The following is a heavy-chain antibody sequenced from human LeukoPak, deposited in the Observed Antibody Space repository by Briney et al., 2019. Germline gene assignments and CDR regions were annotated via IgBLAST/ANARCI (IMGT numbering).Heavy chain of an antibody. CDR1: GFTFSDYY. CDR3: ARGTYCSSTSCPFDY. Sequence: GGSLRLSCAASGFTFSDYYMSWIRQTPGKGLEWVSSISSSSSYIYYADSVKGRFTISRDNAKNSLYLQMNSLRAEDTAVYYCARGTYCSSTSCPFDYWGQGTLVTVSS. CDR2: ISSSSSYI. D-gene: IGHD2-2*01. J-gene: IGHJ4*02. V-gene: IGHV3-11*06.